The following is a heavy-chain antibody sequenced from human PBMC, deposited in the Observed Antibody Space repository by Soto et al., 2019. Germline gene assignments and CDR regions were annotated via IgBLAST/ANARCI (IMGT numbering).Heavy chain of an antibody. CDR2: MSFDGTYK. V-gene: IGHV3-30*18. J-gene: IGHJ4*02. CDR3: AKDRRDGEYNSVYDF. D-gene: IGHD4-17*01. CDR1: GFRFSDYG. Sequence: QVQLAESGGGVVQPGRSLRLSGIGSGFRFSDYGMHWVRQAPGKGLEWVAMMSFDGTYKYSADSVKGRFIISRDNSKNPLYLQMNSLRAEDTAVYHCAKDRRDGEYNSVYDFWGQGTLVTVSS.